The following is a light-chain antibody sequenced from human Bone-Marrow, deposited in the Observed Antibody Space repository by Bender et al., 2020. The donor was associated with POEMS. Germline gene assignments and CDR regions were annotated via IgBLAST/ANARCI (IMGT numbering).Light chain of an antibody. CDR2: YVS. V-gene: IGLV2-14*03. CDR1: SSDVGGYNY. J-gene: IGLJ2*01. CDR3: SSYADSTTPYVL. Sequence: QSALTQPASVSGSPGQSITISCTGTSSDVGGYNYVSWYQHPPGKAPKLMIYYVSDRPSGVPDRFSGSKSGNTASLTISGLQADDEADYYCSSYADSTTPYVLFGGGTKLTVL.